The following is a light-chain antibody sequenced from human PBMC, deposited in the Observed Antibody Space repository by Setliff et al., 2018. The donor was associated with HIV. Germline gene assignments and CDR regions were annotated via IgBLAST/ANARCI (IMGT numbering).Light chain of an antibody. CDR1: TPPVTSDDS. J-gene: IGLJ1*01. Sequence: QSLLTQHRSLTVSPGETVTLTCSSSTPPVTSDDSLYWFQQKPGQAPELLIYNANNRPYGIPVRFSGSLPGNTAALIISGAQAADEADYHCLLSCDGAPSWVFGAGTKVTVL. CDR2: NAN. CDR3: LLSCDGAPSWV. V-gene: IGLV7-46*01.